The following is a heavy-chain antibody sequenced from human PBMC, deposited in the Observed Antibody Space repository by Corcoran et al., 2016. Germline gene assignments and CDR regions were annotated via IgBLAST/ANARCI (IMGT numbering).Heavy chain of an antibody. V-gene: IGHV1-18*01. Sequence: QVQLVQSGAEVKKPGASVKVSCKASGYTFTSYGISWVRQAPGQGLEWMGWISAYNGNTNYAPKLQGRVTMTTDTSTSTAYMELRSLRSDDTAVYYCARADCSGGSCYLFDYWGQGTLVTVSS. D-gene: IGHD2-15*01. CDR2: ISAYNGNT. J-gene: IGHJ4*02. CDR3: ARADCSGGSCYLFDY. CDR1: GYTFTSYG.